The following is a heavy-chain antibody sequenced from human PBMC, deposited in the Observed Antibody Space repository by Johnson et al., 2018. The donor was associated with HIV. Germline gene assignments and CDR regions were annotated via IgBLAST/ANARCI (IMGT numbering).Heavy chain of an antibody. V-gene: IGHV3-33*06. CDR3: ANKPEQWLVADDAFDI. J-gene: IGHJ3*02. Sequence: QVQLVESGGGVVQPGRSLRLSCAASGFTFSSYGMHWVRQAPGKGLEWVAVIWYDGSNKYYADAVKGRFTFVRDNAKNSVYLQMTSLRAEDTAVYYCANKPEQWLVADDAFDIWGQGTMVTVSS. CDR2: IWYDGSNK. CDR1: GFTFSSYG. D-gene: IGHD6-19*01.